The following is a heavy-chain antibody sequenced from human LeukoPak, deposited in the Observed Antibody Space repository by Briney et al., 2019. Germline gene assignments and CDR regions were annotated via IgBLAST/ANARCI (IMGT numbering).Heavy chain of an antibody. J-gene: IGHJ4*02. CDR3: ARETRTMVRGVLAYYFDY. V-gene: IGHV4-4*07. CDR2: IYTSGST. CDR1: GGSISSYY. D-gene: IGHD3-10*01. Sequence: SETLSLTCTVSGGSISSYYWSWIRQPAGKGLEWIGRIYTSGSTNYNPSLKSRVTMSVDTSKNQFSLKLSSVTAADTAVYYCARETRTMVRGVLAYYFDYWGQGTLATVSS.